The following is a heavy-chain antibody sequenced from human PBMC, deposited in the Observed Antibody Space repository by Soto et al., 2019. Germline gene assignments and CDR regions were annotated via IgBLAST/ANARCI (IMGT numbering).Heavy chain of an antibody. D-gene: IGHD2-2*01. J-gene: IGHJ6*02. CDR2: ISSSSSSSYI. CDR3: ARQGSSTKYYTMDV. V-gene: IGHV3-21*01. CDR1: GFTFSTYS. Sequence: PGGSLRLSCAASGFTFSTYSMNWVRQAPGKGLEWVSSISSSSSSSYIYYADSVKGRFSISRDNAKNSLYLQMNSLRAEDTAVYYCARQGSSTKYYTMDVWGQGTTVTAP.